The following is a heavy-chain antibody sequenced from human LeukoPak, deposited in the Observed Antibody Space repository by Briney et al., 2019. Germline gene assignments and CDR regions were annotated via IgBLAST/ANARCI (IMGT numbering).Heavy chain of an antibody. D-gene: IGHD1-26*01. CDR1: GYTFTSYD. CDR2: MNPNSGNT. V-gene: IGHV1-8*01. CDR3: ARPNSGSYYIDY. Sequence: GASVKVSCKASGYTFTSYDINWVRQATGQGLEWMGWMNPNSGNTGYAQKFQGRVTMTRNTSISTAYMELSSLRSEDTAVYYCARPNSGSYYIDYWGQGTLVTVSS. J-gene: IGHJ4*02.